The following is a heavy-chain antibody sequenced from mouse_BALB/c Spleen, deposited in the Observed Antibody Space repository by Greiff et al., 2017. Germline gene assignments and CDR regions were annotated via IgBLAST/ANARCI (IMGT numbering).Heavy chain of an antibody. CDR1: GFNIKDFY. Sequence: EVQLQQSGAELVRPGASVKLSCTASGFNIKDFYMHWVKQRPEQGLEWIGWIDPENGDTEYAPKFQGKATMTADTSSNTAYLQLSSLTSEDTAVYYCNATPTTKITKEDYWGQGTTLTVSS. V-gene: IGHV14-4*02. CDR3: NATPTTKITKEDY. J-gene: IGHJ2*01. CDR2: IDPENGDT. D-gene: IGHD2-4*01.